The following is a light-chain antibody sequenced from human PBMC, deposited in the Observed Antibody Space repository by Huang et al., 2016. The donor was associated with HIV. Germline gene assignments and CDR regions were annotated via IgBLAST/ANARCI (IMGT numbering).Light chain of an antibody. J-gene: IGKJ4*01. CDR1: RSVSTN. CDR2: GSS. CDR3: HQYNNWLLS. Sequence: EIVMTQSPATLSVSPGQRVTLSCRANRSVSTNLAWYQQSHGQANRLLIYGSSTRAPGIPSRFSGSGSGTDFSLTISSLQSEDFALYYCHQYNNWLLSFGGGTRV. V-gene: IGKV3-15*01.